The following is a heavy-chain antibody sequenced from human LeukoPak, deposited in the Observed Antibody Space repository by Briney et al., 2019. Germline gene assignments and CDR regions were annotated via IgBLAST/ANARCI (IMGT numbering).Heavy chain of an antibody. V-gene: IGHV3-30*03. Sequence: GRSLRLSCAASGFTFSSYGMHWVRQAPGKGLEWVAVISYDGNDKYYADSVKGRFTISRDDSKNTLYLQMNRLRAEDTAVYFCARDQSNRFDPWGQGTLVTVSS. CDR2: ISYDGNDK. CDR1: GFTFSSYG. CDR3: ARDQSNRFDP. J-gene: IGHJ5*02.